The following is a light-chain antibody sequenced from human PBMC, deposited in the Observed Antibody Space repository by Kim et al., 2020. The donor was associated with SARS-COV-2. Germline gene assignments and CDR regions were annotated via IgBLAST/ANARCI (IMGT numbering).Light chain of an antibody. CDR3: QVWDSSSDHVV. CDR1: NIGSKS. V-gene: IGLV3-21*04. J-gene: IGLJ2*01. CDR2: YDS. Sequence: PGKTARITWGGNNIGSKSVHWYQQKPGQAPVLVIYYDSDRPSGIPERFSGSNSGNTATLTISRVEAGDEADYYCQVWDSSSDHVVFGGGTKLTVL.